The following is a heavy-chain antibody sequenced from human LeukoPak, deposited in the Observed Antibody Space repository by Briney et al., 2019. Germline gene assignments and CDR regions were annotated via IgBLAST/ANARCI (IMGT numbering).Heavy chain of an antibody. CDR1: GFTFSSYW. CDR3: ARGGWYYFDY. V-gene: IGHV3-7*04. Sequence: GGSLTLSCAASGFTFSSYWMSWVRQAPGKGLEWVACIKQDGSEIYYVDSVKGRFTISRDNAKNSLYLQMNSLRVEDTAVYYCARGGWYYFDYWGQGTLVTAPS. J-gene: IGHJ4*02. D-gene: IGHD6-19*01. CDR2: IKQDGSEI.